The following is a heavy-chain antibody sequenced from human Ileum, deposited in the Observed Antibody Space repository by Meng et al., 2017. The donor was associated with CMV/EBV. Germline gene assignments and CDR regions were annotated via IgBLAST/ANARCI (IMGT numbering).Heavy chain of an antibody. J-gene: IGHJ4*02. D-gene: IGHD3-16*01. Sequence: GGSLRLSCAASGFTFNNYWMHWVRQAPGKGLVWISYINNDGSRKTYADSVKGRFTISRDNAKNTVYLQMNSLRAEDTAVYYCARSVGGFDYWGQGALVTVSS. CDR1: GFTFNNYW. CDR3: ARSVGGFDY. V-gene: IGHV3-74*03. CDR2: INNDGSRK.